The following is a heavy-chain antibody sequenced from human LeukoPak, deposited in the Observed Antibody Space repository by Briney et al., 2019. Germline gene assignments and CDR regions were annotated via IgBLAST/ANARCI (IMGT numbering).Heavy chain of an antibody. Sequence: ASVKVSCKASGGTFSSYAISWVRQAPGQGLEWMGGIIPIFGTANYAQKFQGRVTITADESTSTAYMELSSLRSEDTAVYYCARAPIVVVPAALYYYYYGMDVWGQGTTVTVSS. CDR3: ARAPIVVVPAALYYYYYGMDV. J-gene: IGHJ6*02. CDR2: IIPIFGTA. CDR1: GGTFSSYA. V-gene: IGHV1-69*13. D-gene: IGHD2-2*01.